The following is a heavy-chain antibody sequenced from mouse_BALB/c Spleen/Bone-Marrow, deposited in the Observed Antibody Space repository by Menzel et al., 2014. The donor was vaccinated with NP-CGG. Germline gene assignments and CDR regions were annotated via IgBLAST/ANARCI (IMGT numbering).Heavy chain of an antibody. CDR1: GYSITSDYA. CDR3: ARGRYAMNY. Sequence: EVQLQQSGPGLVKPSQSLSLTCTVTGYSITSDYAWSWIRQFPGNKLEWMGYISYSGSTSYNPSLKSRISITRDTSKNQFFLQLNSVTTEDTATYYCARGRYAMNYWGQGTSVTVSS. CDR2: ISYSGST. J-gene: IGHJ4*01. V-gene: IGHV3-2*02.